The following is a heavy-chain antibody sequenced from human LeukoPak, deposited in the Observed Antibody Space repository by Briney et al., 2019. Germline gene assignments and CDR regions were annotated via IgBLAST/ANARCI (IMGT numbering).Heavy chain of an antibody. J-gene: IGHJ6*03. D-gene: IGHD2-21*01. CDR3: AGGDNYYYYYMDV. V-gene: IGHV4-39*01. CDR1: GGSISSSHYY. CDR2: IYYSGST. Sequence: SETLSLTCTVSGGSISSSHYYWGWIRQPPGKGLEWIGTIYYSGSTYYNPSLKSRVTISVDTSKNQFSLKLSSVTAADTAVYYCAGGDNYYYYYMDVWGKGTTVTISS.